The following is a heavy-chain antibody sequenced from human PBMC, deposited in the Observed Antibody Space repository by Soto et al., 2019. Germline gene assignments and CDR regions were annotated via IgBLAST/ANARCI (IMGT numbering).Heavy chain of an antibody. J-gene: IGHJ6*02. Sequence: QVQLVESGGGVVQPGRSLRLSCAASGFTFSSYGMHWVRQAPGKGLEWVAVIWYDGSNKYYADSVKGRFTISRDNSKNTLDLQKNSLSAEDTAVYYGASPAVAGTGYYYYYGMDVWGQGTTVTVSS. V-gene: IGHV3-33*01. D-gene: IGHD6-19*01. CDR3: ASPAVAGTGYYYYYGMDV. CDR1: GFTFSSYG. CDR2: IWYDGSNK.